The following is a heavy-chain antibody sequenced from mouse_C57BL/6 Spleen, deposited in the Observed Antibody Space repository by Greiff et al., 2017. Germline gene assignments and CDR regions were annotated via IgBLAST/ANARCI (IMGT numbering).Heavy chain of an antibody. Sequence: VQLQQSGAELVRPGTSVKVSCKASGYAFTNYLIEWVKQRPGQGLEWIGVINPGSGGTNYNEKFKGKATLTADKSSSTAYMQLIILTSEDSAVYFCARSLNYYSKNYWGQGTTLTVSS. CDR3: ARSLNYYSKNY. CDR1: GYAFTNYL. D-gene: IGHD2-5*01. J-gene: IGHJ2*01. V-gene: IGHV1-54*01. CDR2: INPGSGGT.